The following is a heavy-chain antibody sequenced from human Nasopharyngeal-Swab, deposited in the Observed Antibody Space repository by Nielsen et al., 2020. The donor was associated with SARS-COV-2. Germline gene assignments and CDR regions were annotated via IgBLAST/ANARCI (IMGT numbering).Heavy chain of an antibody. Sequence: GESPNPPCPAPGFLFSDYYLSWIRQAPGKGLEGVSYISSRGSTIYYADSVKGRFTISRDNAKNSLYLQMNSLGAEDTAVYYCATDRHGYDILTGYRRANNWFDPWGQGTLVTVSS. CDR3: ATDRHGYDILTGYRRANNWFDP. CDR1: GFLFSDYY. J-gene: IGHJ5*02. V-gene: IGHV3-11*04. D-gene: IGHD3-9*01. CDR2: ISSRGSTI.